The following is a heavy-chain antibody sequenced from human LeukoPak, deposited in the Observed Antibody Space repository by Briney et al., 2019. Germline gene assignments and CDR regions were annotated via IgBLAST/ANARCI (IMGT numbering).Heavy chain of an antibody. V-gene: IGHV4-59*01. CDR2: IYYSGST. Sequence: SETLSLTCTVSGGSISSYYWSWIRQPPGKGLEWIGYIYYSGSTNYNPSLKSRVTISVDTSKNQFSLKLSSVTAADTAVYYCARDGSFYGMDVWGQGTTVTVPS. D-gene: IGHD3-10*01. CDR1: GGSISSYY. CDR3: ARDGSFYGMDV. J-gene: IGHJ6*02.